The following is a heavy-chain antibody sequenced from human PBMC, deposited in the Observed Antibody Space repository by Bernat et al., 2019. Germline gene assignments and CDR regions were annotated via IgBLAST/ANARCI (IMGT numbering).Heavy chain of an antibody. V-gene: IGHV3-21*01. Sequence: EVQLVESGGGLVKPGGSLRLSCAASGFTFSSYSMNWVRQAPGKGLEWVSSISISSSYIYYADSGKGRFTISRDNAKNSLYLQMNSLRAEDTAVYYCARAGSITMVRGVIISYYYYGMDVWGQGTTVTVSS. J-gene: IGHJ6*02. CDR3: ARAGSITMVRGVIISYYYYGMDV. CDR2: ISISSSYI. D-gene: IGHD3-10*01. CDR1: GFTFSSYS.